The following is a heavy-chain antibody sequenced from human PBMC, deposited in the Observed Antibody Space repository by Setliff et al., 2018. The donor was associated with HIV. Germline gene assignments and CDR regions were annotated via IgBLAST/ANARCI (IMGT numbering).Heavy chain of an antibody. J-gene: IGHJ4*01. D-gene: IGHD5-12*01. CDR1: GGSISSSSYY. V-gene: IGHV4-39*01. Sequence: PSETLSLTCNVSGGSISSSSYYWGWIRQPPGKGLEWIGSIYYSGSTYYNPSLKSRVTISVDTSKNQFSLKLSSVTAADTAVYYCASYRKAERWLQLGGNFDYWGHVTLVTVSS. CDR3: ASYRKAERWLQLGGNFDY. CDR2: IYYSGST.